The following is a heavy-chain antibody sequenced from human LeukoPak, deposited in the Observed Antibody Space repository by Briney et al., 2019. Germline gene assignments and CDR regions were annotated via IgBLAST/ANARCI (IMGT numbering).Heavy chain of an antibody. CDR2: ISSSSSYI. D-gene: IGHD5-24*01. CDR3: ARDLKGSRDGYNLLY. Sequence: KPGGSLRRSCGASGFTSSSYSMNWVRQAPGKGLEWVSSISSSSSYIYYADSVKGRFTISRDNAKNSLYLQMNSLRAEDTAVYYCARDLKGSRDGYNLLYWGQGTLVTVSS. J-gene: IGHJ4*02. CDR1: GFTSSSYS. V-gene: IGHV3-21*01.